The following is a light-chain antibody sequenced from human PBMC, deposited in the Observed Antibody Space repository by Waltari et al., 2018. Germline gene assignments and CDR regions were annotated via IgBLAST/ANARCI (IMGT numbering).Light chain of an antibody. CDR3: SSYTSSSTRV. V-gene: IGLV2-14*03. CDR2: DVS. Sequence: QSALTQPASVSGSPGQSIAISCTGTSSDIGAYNYVSWYQQPPGKAPKLMICDVSNRPRGVSNRFSGYKSGNTASLTISGLQAEDEADYYCSSYTSSSTRVFGTGTKVTVL. J-gene: IGLJ1*01. CDR1: SSDIGAYNY.